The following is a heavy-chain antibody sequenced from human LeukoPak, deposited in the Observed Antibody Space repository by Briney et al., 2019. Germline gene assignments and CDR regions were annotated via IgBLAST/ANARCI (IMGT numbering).Heavy chain of an antibody. J-gene: IGHJ4*02. CDR1: GGSISSGSYY. Sequence: PSETLSLTCTVSGGSISSGSYYWSWIRQPAGKGLEWIGYIYYSGSTNYNPSLKSRVTISVDTSKNQFSLKLSSVTAADTAVYYCASSLWFGEAEAISFDYWGQGTLVTVSS. CDR2: IYYSGST. D-gene: IGHD3-10*01. CDR3: ASSLWFGEAEAISFDY. V-gene: IGHV4-61*10.